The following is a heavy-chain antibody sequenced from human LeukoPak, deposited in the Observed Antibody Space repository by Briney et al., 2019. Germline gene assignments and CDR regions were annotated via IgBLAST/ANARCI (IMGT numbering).Heavy chain of an antibody. CDR1: GGSISSISYY. J-gene: IGHJ2*01. D-gene: IGHD3-22*01. V-gene: IGHV4-39*07. CDR2: INHSGST. Sequence: SETLSLTCTVSGGSISSISYYWGWLRQPPGKGLQWIGEINHSGSTNYNPSLKSRVTISVDTSKNQFSLKLSSVTAADTAVYYCASITLDYYDSSGNWYFDLWGRGTLVTVSS. CDR3: ASITLDYYDSSGNWYFDL.